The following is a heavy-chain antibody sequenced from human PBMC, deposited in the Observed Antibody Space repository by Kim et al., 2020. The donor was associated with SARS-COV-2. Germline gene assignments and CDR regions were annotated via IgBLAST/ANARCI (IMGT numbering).Heavy chain of an antibody. V-gene: IGHV3-21*01. Sequence: GGSLRLSCAASGFTFSSYSMNWVRQAPGKGLEWVSSISSSSSYIYYADSVKGRFTISRDNAKNSLYLQMNSLRAEDTAVYYCASSFGVGATDYFDYWGQGTLVTVSS. D-gene: IGHD1-26*01. CDR3: ASSFGVGATDYFDY. CDR2: ISSSSSYI. J-gene: IGHJ4*02. CDR1: GFTFSSYS.